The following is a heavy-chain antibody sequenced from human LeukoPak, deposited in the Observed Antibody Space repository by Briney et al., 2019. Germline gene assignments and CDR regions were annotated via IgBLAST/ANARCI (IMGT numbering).Heavy chain of an antibody. CDR1: GGSISSYY. V-gene: IGHV4-59*01. J-gene: IGHJ4*02. CDR2: IYYSGST. Sequence: PSETLSLTCTVSGGSISSYYWSWIRQPPGKGLEWIGYIYYSGSTNYNPSLKSRVTISVDTSKNQFSLKLSSVTAADTAVYYCARGVHYAEFDYWGQGTLVTASS. D-gene: IGHD4-17*01. CDR3: ARGVHYAEFDY.